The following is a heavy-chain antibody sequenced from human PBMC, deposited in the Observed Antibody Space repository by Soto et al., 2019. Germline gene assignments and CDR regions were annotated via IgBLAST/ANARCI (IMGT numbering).Heavy chain of an antibody. V-gene: IGHV4-59*08. CDR3: ARHHVPYYFDY. CDR1: GGSISSDY. Sequence: SETLSLTCPVSGGSISSDYWSWIRQPPGRGPEWIGYIYYTGSTNYNPSLKSRITLSVDTSKNQFSLKLISVTAADTAVYFCARHHVPYYFDYWGQGALVTVSS. CDR2: IYYTGST. J-gene: IGHJ4*02.